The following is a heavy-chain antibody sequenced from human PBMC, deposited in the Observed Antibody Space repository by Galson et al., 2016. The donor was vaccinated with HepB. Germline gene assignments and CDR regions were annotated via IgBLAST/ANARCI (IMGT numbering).Heavy chain of an antibody. CDR2: IDADDDK. Sequence: PALVQPTQTLTLTCAFSGFSLNNRGVCVTWIRQAPGKALEWLALIDADDDKDYSTSLKTRITISKETSKNQVVLTMTDMHPADTATYFCARAESGYVFDQWGQGTLVTVSS. D-gene: IGHD3-16*01. J-gene: IGHJ4*02. CDR3: ARAESGYVFDQ. V-gene: IGHV2-70*01. CDR1: GFSLNNRGVC.